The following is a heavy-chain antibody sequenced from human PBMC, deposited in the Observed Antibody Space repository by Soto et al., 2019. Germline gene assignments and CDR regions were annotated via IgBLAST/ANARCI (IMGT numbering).Heavy chain of an antibody. CDR3: ARGIVGATRA. D-gene: IGHD1-26*01. J-gene: IGHJ5*02. CDR2: IYYSGSTT. CDR1: GGSISSSNW. V-gene: IGHV4-4*02. Sequence: SETLSLTCAVSGGSISSSNWWSWVRQPPGKGLEWIGEIYYSGSTTNYNPSLKSRVTISVDGSKNEFSLNLSSVTAADTAVYYCARGIVGATRAWGQGTLVTVPQ.